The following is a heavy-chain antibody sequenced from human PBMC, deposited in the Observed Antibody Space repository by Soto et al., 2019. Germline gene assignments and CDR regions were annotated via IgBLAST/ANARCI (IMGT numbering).Heavy chain of an antibody. V-gene: IGHV3-9*01. CDR3: ANDQGPVATPYFDF. D-gene: IGHD2-15*01. CDR2: ISWNSGNI. CDR1: GFTFDDYA. J-gene: IGHJ4*02. Sequence: EVQLVESGGGLVQPSRSLRLSCAAAGFTFDDYAMHWVRQAPGKGLEWVSGISWNSGNIGYADSVKGRFTISRDNAKNSLYLQMNSLRAEDTALYYCANDQGPVATPYFDFWGLGTLVTVSS.